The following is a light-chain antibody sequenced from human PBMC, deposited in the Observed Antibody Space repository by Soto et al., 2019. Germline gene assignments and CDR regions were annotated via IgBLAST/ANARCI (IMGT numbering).Light chain of an antibody. CDR1: SSDVGGYNY. Sequence: QSVLTQPPSASGSPGQSVPISCTGTSSDVGGYNYVSWYQQHPGKAPKLMIYEVSKRPSGVPDRFSGSKSGNTASLTVSGLQAEDEADYYCSSYAGSNKVFGGGTKLTVL. CDR2: EVS. CDR3: SSYAGSNKV. J-gene: IGLJ3*02. V-gene: IGLV2-8*01.